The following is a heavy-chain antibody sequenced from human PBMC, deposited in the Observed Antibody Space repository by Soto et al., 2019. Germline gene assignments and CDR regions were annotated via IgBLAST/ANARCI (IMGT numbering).Heavy chain of an antibody. Sequence: QVHLVQSGAEVKQPGASVKVSCKGSGYAFTTYGITWVRQAPGQGLEWMGWISAHNGNTNYAQKLQGRVTVTRDTSTSTAYMALRSLRSDDTAVYYCARGRYGDYWGQGALVTVSS. J-gene: IGHJ4*02. CDR3: ARGRYGDY. V-gene: IGHV1-18*01. CDR1: GYAFTTYG. CDR2: ISAHNGNT. D-gene: IGHD1-1*01.